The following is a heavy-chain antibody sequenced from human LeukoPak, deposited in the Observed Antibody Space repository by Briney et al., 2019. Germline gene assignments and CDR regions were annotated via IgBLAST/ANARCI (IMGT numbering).Heavy chain of an antibody. J-gene: IGHJ4*02. Sequence: GGSLRPSCAASGFTVSSNYMSWVRQAPGKGLEWVAGVSGSSTITDYADSVKGRFTISRDNAKNSLYLQMNSLRAEDTAFYHCVRDRSYGAFDYWGQGTLVTVSS. CDR3: VRDRSYGAFDY. V-gene: IGHV3-11*05. CDR1: GFTVSSNY. D-gene: IGHD5-18*01. CDR2: VSGSSTIT.